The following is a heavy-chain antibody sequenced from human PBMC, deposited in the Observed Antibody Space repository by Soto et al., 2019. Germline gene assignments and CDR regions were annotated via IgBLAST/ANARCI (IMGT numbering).Heavy chain of an antibody. Sequence: PGESLKISCNGSWYNFTTFWIGWVLQMPGKGLEWMGIIYPGDSETKYSPDFEGQVTISADRSTNTAYLQWRSLRASDTAMYYCARLGFPGAIYFDSWGLGTLVTVSS. CDR2: IYPGDSET. CDR3: ARLGFPGAIYFDS. CDR1: WYNFTTFW. J-gene: IGHJ4*02. V-gene: IGHV5-51*01.